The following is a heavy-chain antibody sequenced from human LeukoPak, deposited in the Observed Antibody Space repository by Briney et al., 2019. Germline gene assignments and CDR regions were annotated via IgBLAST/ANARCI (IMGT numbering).Heavy chain of an antibody. J-gene: IGHJ4*02. D-gene: IGHD3-22*01. V-gene: IGHV3-30-3*01. CDR3: AKASVVYYDTSAYPLGY. Sequence: PGRSLRLSCAASGFTFSSYAMHWVRQAPGKGLEWVAVISYDGSNKYYADSVRGRFSISRDNSQNTVFLQMNSLRAEDTAVYYCAKASVVYYDTSAYPLGYWGQGTLVTVSS. CDR2: ISYDGSNK. CDR1: GFTFSSYA.